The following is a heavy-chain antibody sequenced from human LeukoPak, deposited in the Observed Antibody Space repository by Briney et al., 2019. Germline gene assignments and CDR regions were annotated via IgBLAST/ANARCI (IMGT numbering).Heavy chain of an antibody. V-gene: IGHV4-34*01. CDR1: GGSFSGYH. Sequence: PSETLSLTCAVYGGSFSGYHWSWIRQPPGKGLEWIGEINHSGSTNYNPSLKSRVTISVDTSKNQFSLKLSSVTAADTAVYYCAREVIFGVVIMRNWFDPWGQGTLVTVSS. J-gene: IGHJ5*02. D-gene: IGHD3-3*01. CDR3: AREVIFGVVIMRNWFDP. CDR2: INHSGST.